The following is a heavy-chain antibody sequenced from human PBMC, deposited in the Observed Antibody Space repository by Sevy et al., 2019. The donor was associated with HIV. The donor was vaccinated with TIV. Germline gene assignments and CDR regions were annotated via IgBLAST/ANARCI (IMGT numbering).Heavy chain of an antibody. CDR2: LWSHGRRE. CDR3: AKEDDAFDV. V-gene: IGHV3-33*03. J-gene: IGHJ3*01. Sequence: GGSLRLSCAGSGFTFSNYAMHWVRQAPGKGLECVAGLWSHGRREYYADFAKGRFTISRDNSKNTVYLHMDSLRTDDTAVYYCAKEDDAFDVWGQGTMVTFSS. CDR1: GFTFSNYA.